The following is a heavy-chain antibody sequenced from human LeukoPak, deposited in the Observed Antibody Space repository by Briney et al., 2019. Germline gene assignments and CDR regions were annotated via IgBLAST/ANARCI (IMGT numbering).Heavy chain of an antibody. D-gene: IGHD3-16*01. V-gene: IGHV3-23*01. CDR2: ISGGGDSA. Sequence: GGSLRLSCAASGFPFSDYAMTWVRPTPGKGLEWVSVISGGGDSADYADSMKGRFTISRDNSKNTLYLQMYSLRAEDTALYYCAREISRFGIWGQGILVTVSS. CDR3: AREISRFGI. J-gene: IGHJ4*02. CDR1: GFPFSDYA.